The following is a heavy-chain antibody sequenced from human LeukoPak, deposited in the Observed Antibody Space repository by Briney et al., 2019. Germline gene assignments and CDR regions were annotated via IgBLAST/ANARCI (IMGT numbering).Heavy chain of an antibody. D-gene: IGHD6-19*01. J-gene: IGHJ4*02. CDR3: ARGVWLARDY. Sequence: SETLSLTCTTSGDSISTYYWSWIRQSPGKGLEWIGDVNLSGSTNYNPSLNYNPSLKSRVSISVDTSKNQFSLKSSSVTAADTAVYYCARGVWLARDYWGQGTLVTVSS. V-gene: IGHV4-59*01. CDR1: GDSISTYY. CDR2: VNLSGST.